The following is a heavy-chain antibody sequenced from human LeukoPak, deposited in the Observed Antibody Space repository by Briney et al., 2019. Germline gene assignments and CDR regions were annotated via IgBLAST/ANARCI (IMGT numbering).Heavy chain of an antibody. CDR1: EFTFSSYA. CDR3: ARGDSIAAAGSKGYYFDY. Sequence: GRSLRLSCAASEFTFSSYAMHWVRQAPGKGLEWVAVISYDGSNKYYADSVKGRFTISRDNSKNTLFLQRNSLRAEDTAVYYCARGDSIAAAGSKGYYFDYWGQGTLVTVSS. CDR2: ISYDGSNK. J-gene: IGHJ4*02. V-gene: IGHV3-30-3*01. D-gene: IGHD6-13*01.